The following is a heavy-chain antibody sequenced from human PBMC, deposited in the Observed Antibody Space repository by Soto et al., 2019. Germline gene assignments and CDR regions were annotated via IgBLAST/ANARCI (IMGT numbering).Heavy chain of an antibody. CDR3: ARVTGKYYYYGMDV. CDR1: GFTFTSSA. CDR2: ISGYNGNT. V-gene: IGHV1-18*01. J-gene: IGHJ6*02. Sequence: ASVKVSCKASGFTFTSSAVQWVRQARGQRLEWIGWISGYNGNTNYAQKVQDRVTMTTDTSTSTAYMELRSLRSDDTAVYYCARVTGKYYYYGMDVWGQGTTVTVSS.